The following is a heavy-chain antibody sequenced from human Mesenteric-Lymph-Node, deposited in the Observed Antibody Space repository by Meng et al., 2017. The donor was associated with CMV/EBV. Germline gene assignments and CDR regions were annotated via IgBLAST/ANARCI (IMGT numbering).Heavy chain of an antibody. V-gene: IGHV4-59*01. CDR3: ARDFNWGSFDS. CDR2: IYYSGST. CDR1: GGSISSYY. J-gene: IGHJ4*02. Sequence: SETLSLTCTVSGGSISSYYWSWIRQPPGKGLEWIGYIYYSGSTNYNPSLKSRVTTSVDTSKNQFSLNLSSATAADTAVYYCARDFNWGSFDSWGQGTRVTVSS. D-gene: IGHD7-27*01.